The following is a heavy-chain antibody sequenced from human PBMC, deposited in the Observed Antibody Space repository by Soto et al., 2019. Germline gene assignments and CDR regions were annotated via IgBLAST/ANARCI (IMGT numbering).Heavy chain of an antibody. CDR3: ATSYYYDSSGYEPFDY. D-gene: IGHD3-22*01. Sequence: GASVKVSCKASGYTFTSYYMHWVRQAPGQGLEWMGIINPSGGSTSYAQKFQGRVTMTRDTSTSTVYMELSSLRSEDTAVYYCATSYYYDSSGYEPFDYWGQGILVTVSS. CDR2: INPSGGST. J-gene: IGHJ4*02. V-gene: IGHV1-46*01. CDR1: GYTFTSYY.